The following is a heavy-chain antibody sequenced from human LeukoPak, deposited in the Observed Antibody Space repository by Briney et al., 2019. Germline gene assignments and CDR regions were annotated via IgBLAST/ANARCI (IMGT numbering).Heavy chain of an antibody. CDR2: ISTYNGDT. CDR1: GYTFTTCG. CDR3: ALIPYCTTATCYYFDY. J-gene: IGHJ4*02. V-gene: IGHV1-18*01. D-gene: IGHD2-2*01. Sequence: GASVKVSCETSGYTFTTCGISWVRQAPGQGLEWMGWISTYNGDTNYAQKLQGRVTMTADTSTSTTYMELRSLRSDDTAVYYCALIPYCTTATCYYFDYWGQGTLVTVSS.